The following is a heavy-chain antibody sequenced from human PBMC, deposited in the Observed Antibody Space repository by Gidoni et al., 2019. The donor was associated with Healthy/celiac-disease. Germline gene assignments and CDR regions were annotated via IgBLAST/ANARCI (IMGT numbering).Heavy chain of an antibody. Sequence: QVQLVESGGGVVQPGRSLRLSCAAPGFTVSSYAMHWVRQAPGKGLEWVAVISYDGSNKYYADSVKGRFTISRDNSKNTLYLQMNSLRAEDTAVYYCARDTDDIFLSRNYYYYYGMDVWGQGTTVTVSS. CDR1: GFTVSSYA. CDR2: ISYDGSNK. V-gene: IGHV3-30-3*01. J-gene: IGHJ6*02. CDR3: ARDTDDIFLSRNYYYYYGMDV. D-gene: IGHD3-9*01.